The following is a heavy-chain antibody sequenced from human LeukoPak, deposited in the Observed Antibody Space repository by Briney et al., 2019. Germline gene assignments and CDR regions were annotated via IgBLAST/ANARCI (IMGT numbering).Heavy chain of an antibody. Sequence: GGSLRLSCAASGFTVSSNYMSWVRQAPGKGLEWVSVIYSGGSTYYADSVKGRFTICRDNSKNTLYLQMNSLRAEDTAVYYCARVSRPGRDSKPYYYHGMDVWGQGTTVTVSS. CDR2: IYSGGST. CDR3: ARVSRPGRDSKPYYYHGMDV. V-gene: IGHV3-53*01. CDR1: GFTVSSNY. D-gene: IGHD2-21*02. J-gene: IGHJ6*02.